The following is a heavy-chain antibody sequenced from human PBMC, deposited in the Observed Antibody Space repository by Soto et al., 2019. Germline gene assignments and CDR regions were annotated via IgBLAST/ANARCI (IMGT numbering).Heavy chain of an antibody. V-gene: IGHV4-39*01. CDR1: GASISSYNY. CDR3: XXXXXXXXXXX. CDR2: IIYSGDI. J-gene: IGHJ4*02. Sequence: QLQLQLSGPGLVKPSETLSLTCNVSGASISSYNYWGWFRQPPGKGLEWIGSIIYSGDIMYNPSLQSRLTXXXXXXXXXXXXXXXXXXXXXXXXXXXXXXXXXXXXXXWGQGSLVTVSS.